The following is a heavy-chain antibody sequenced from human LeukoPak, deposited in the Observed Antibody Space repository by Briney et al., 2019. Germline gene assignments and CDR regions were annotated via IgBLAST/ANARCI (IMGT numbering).Heavy chain of an antibody. Sequence: GGSLRLSCAASGFTFKNYGMHWVRQAPGKGLEWVAVISFDGNTKHYIDSVKGRFTISRDNPKNTLLLQMSSLTAEDTAVYYCVLVLVAGANGHDAFDIWGQGTTVTVSS. CDR3: VLVLVAGANGHDAFDI. CDR1: GFTFKNYG. J-gene: IGHJ3*02. D-gene: IGHD4/OR15-4a*01. CDR2: ISFDGNTK. V-gene: IGHV3-30*03.